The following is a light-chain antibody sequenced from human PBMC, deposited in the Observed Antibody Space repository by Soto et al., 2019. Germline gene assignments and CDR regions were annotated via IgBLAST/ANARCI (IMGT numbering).Light chain of an antibody. V-gene: IGLV1-51*02. Sequence: QSALTQPPSVSAAPGQKVTISCSGSSSNIGNNYVSWYQQLPGTAPKLLIYENNKRPSGISDRFSGSKSGTSATLGITGLQTGDEADYYCGTWDSSLSAGVFGGGTKLTVL. CDR1: SSNIGNNY. J-gene: IGLJ3*02. CDR3: GTWDSSLSAGV. CDR2: ENN.